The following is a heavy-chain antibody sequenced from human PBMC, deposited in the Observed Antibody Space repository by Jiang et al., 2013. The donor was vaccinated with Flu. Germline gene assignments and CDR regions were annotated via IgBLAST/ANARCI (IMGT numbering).Heavy chain of an antibody. J-gene: IGHJ6*02. CDR2: FDPEDGET. CDR3: ATEAYYYGSGLGGGMDV. D-gene: IGHD3-10*01. Sequence: GFDPEDGETIYAQKFQGRVTMTEDTSTDTAYMELSSLRSEDTAVYYCATEAYYYGSGLGGGMDVWGQGTTVTVSS. V-gene: IGHV1-24*01.